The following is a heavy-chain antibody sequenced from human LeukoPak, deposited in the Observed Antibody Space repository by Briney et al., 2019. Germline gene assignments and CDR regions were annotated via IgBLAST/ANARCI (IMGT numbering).Heavy chain of an antibody. CDR2: IIPIFGTA. D-gene: IGHD6-19*01. J-gene: IGHJ4*02. V-gene: IGHV1-69*01. CDR1: GGTFSNYA. Sequence: SVKVSCKASGGTFSNYAISWVRQAPGQGLEWMGGIIPIFGTANYAQRFQGRVTITADESTSTAYMELSSLRSEDTAVYYCARSPIAVAGIFDYWGQGTLVTVSS. CDR3: ARSPIAVAGIFDY.